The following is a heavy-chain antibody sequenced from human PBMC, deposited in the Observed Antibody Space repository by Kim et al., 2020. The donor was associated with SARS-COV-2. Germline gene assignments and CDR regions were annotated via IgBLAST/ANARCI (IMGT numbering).Heavy chain of an antibody. Sequence: SETLSLTCTVSGGSISSGSYYWSWIRQPAGKGLECIGRIYNSGNTDYNSSLNSRVTISVDTSKNQFFLKLTSVAAADTAVYYCASISVSGWYWGQGTLVTVSS. V-gene: IGHV4-61*02. CDR3: ASISVSGWY. J-gene: IGHJ4*02. CDR2: IYNSGNT. CDR1: GGSISSGSYY. D-gene: IGHD6-25*01.